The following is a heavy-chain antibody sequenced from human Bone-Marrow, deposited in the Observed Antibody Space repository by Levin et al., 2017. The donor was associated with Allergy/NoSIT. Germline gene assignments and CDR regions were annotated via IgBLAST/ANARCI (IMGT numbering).Heavy chain of an antibody. Sequence: ASVKVSCKASGYIFPNYAIHWVRQAPGQSFEWMGWINGGNGYTKYSEKLQGRVAFTRDTSATTVYMDLSSLRSEDTAVYYCARVALYEISTGYGAFDIWGQGTMVIVSS. CDR2: INGGNGYT. D-gene: IGHD3-9*01. CDR3: ARVALYEISTGYGAFDI. J-gene: IGHJ3*02. V-gene: IGHV1-3*01. CDR1: GYIFPNYA.